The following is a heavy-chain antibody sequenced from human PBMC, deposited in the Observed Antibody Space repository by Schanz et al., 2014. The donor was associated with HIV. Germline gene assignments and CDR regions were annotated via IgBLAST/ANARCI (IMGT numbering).Heavy chain of an antibody. D-gene: IGHD6-19*01. CDR1: GFTFRNFG. CDR2: MRGSDDST. Sequence: EQLVESGGGVVQPGKSLRLSCAASGFTFRNFGMHWVRQAPGKGLEWVSGMRGSDDSTFYADSVKGRFTISRDNSKNTLYFQMNSLRAEDTAIYYCAKTSYGWYFDYWGQGTLVTVSS. CDR3: AKTSYGWYFDY. J-gene: IGHJ4*02. V-gene: IGHV3-23*04.